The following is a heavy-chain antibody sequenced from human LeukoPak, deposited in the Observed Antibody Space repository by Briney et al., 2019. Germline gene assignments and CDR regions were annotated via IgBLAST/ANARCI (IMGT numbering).Heavy chain of an antibody. CDR2: INHSGST. Sequence: PSETLSLTCAVYGGSFSGYYWSWIRQPPGKGLEWIGEINHSGSTNYNPSLKSRVTISVDTSKNQFSLKLSSVTAADTAVYYCASQSSGGSSHIGHYFDYWGQGTLVTVSS. J-gene: IGHJ4*02. D-gene: IGHD2-15*01. V-gene: IGHV4-34*01. CDR1: GGSFSGYY. CDR3: ASQSSGGSSHIGHYFDY.